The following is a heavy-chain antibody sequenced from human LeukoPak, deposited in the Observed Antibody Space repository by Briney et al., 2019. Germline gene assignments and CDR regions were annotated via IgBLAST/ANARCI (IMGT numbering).Heavy chain of an antibody. D-gene: IGHD2-2*01. V-gene: IGHV1-2*02. CDR3: ARDKGTLGTRCYFDY. CDR1: GYTFTGYY. J-gene: IGHJ4*02. CDR2: INPNSGGT. Sequence: ASVKVSCKASGYTFTGYYMHWVRQAPGQGLEWMGWINPNSGGTNYAQKFQGRVTMTRDTSTSTAYMELSRLRSDDTAVYYCARDKGTLGTRCYFDYWGQGTLVTVSS.